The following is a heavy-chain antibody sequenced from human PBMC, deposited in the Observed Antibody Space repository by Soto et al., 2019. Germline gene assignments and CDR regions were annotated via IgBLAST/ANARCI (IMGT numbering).Heavy chain of an antibody. V-gene: IGHV3-23*01. CDR2: ISSSGGST. Sequence: EVQLLESGGGLVQTGGSLRLSCAASGFTFSSYTMSWVRQGPGKGLEWVSGISSSGGSTVYADSVKGRFTISRDNFKNTLYLQMNSLRVEDTAVYYCAKGWGDYWGQGTPVTVSS. J-gene: IGHJ4*02. CDR1: GFTFSSYT. D-gene: IGHD7-27*01. CDR3: AKGWGDY.